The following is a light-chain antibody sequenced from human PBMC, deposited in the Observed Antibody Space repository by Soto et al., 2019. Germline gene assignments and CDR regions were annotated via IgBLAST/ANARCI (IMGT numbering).Light chain of an antibody. V-gene: IGKV3-20*01. CDR3: QQYGRSPMFT. CDR1: QSVSSNY. J-gene: IGKJ2*01. CDR2: GAS. Sequence: EIVLTQSPGPLSLSPGERAPLSCMASQSVSSNYLAWYQQKPGQAPRLLIYGASRGDAGIPDRFSGSGSGTDFTLPISRLEPEDFALYFCQQYGRSPMFTFGQGPKLELK.